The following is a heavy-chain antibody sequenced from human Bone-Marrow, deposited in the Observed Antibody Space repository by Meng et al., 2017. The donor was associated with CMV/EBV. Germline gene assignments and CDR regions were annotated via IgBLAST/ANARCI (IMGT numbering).Heavy chain of an antibody. V-gene: IGHV4/OR15-8*02. J-gene: IGHJ4*02. Sequence: SGPTLVKPTQTLTLTCTFSGFSLSTSGMRVSWIRQPPGKRPEWIGEVSHSGDTNYAPSLRSRVTISKDRSRNQLSLKLTSVTAADTAVYFCAIHFPSESSGLFSDSWGQGTLVTVSS. D-gene: IGHD3-22*01. CDR3: AIHFPSESSGLFSDS. CDR1: GFSLSTSGMR. CDR2: VSHSGDT.